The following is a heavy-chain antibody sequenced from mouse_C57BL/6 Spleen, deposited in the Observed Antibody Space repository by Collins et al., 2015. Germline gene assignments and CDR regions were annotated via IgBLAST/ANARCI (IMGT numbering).Heavy chain of an antibody. D-gene: IGHD1-1*01. CDR3: ARLHYYGSSDWYFDV. J-gene: IGHJ1*03. CDR2: IWWDDDK. V-gene: IGHV8-8*01. Sequence: QPSQTLSLTCSFSGFSLSTFGMGVGWIRQPSGKGLEWLAHIWWDDDKSYNPALKSRLTISKDTSKNLVFLKIANVDTADTATYYCARLHYYGSSDWYFDVWGTGTTVTVSS. CDR1: GFSLSTFGMG.